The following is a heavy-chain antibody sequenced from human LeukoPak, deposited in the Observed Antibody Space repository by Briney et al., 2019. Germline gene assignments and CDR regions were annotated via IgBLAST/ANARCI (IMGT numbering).Heavy chain of an antibody. CDR1: GFTFSSYA. D-gene: IGHD5-12*01. Sequence: GGSLRLSCAASGFTFSSYAMSWVRQAPGKGLEWVSAISGSGGSTYYADSVKGRFTISRDNSKNTLYLQMNSLRAEDTAVYYCAKVVDSAQATILNYYYYGMDVWGQGTTVTVPS. CDR2: ISGSGGST. CDR3: AKVVDSAQATILNYYYYGMDV. V-gene: IGHV3-23*01. J-gene: IGHJ6*02.